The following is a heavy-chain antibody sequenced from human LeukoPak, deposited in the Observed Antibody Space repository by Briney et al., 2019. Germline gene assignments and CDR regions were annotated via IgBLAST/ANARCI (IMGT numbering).Heavy chain of an antibody. V-gene: IGHV3-48*02. J-gene: IGHJ4*02. CDR3: VRDPDALDF. CDR2: IRSSGSPI. CDR1: GFTFSSYR. Sequence: KAGGSLRLSCAASGFTFSSYRMNWVRHAPGKGLEWVSYIRSSGSPIYYADSVRGRFTISRDNAKNSLYLQMNSLRDEDTAVYYCVRDPDALDFWGQGTPVTVSS.